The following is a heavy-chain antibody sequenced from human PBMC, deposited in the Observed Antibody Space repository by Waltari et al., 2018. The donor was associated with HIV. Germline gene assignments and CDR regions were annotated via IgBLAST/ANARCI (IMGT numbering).Heavy chain of an antibody. CDR3: VRGGEGTYGDQ. CDR2: ISRDSRYI. V-gene: IGHV3-21*01. D-gene: IGHD4-17*01. Sequence: PGKGLEWGSSISRDSRYIYYADSVKGRFTISRNNARNALFLQMNGLGADNRAVYYSVRGGEGTYGDQWGQGTLVTVSS. J-gene: IGHJ4*02.